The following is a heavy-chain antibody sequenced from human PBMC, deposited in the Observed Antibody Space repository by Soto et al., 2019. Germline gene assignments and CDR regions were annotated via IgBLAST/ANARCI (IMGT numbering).Heavy chain of an antibody. Sequence: EVQLVESGGGLVQPGRSLRLSCAASGFTFDDYAMHWVRHAPGKGLELVSGISGNSGSIGYADSVKGRFTISRDNAKNSLYLQMNSLRAEDTALYYCAKDISVVVAPVGGWDYWGKGTLVTVSS. J-gene: IGHJ4*02. CDR2: ISGNSGSI. D-gene: IGHD2-15*01. CDR1: GFTFDDYA. CDR3: AKDISVVVAPVGGWDY. V-gene: IGHV3-9*01.